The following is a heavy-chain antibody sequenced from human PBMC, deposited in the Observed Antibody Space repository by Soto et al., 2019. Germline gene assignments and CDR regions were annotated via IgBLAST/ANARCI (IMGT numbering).Heavy chain of an antibody. J-gene: IGHJ5*02. CDR2: IYYSGST. Sequence: QVQLQESGPGLVKPSQTLSLTCTVSGGSISSGGYYWSWIRQHPGKGLEWIGYIYYSGSTYYNPSLKSRVTISVDTSKNQFSLKLSSVTAADTAVYYCARADRSVVAATANWFDPWGQGTLVTVSS. D-gene: IGHD2-15*01. CDR3: ARADRSVVAATANWFDP. V-gene: IGHV4-31*03. CDR1: GGSISSGGYY.